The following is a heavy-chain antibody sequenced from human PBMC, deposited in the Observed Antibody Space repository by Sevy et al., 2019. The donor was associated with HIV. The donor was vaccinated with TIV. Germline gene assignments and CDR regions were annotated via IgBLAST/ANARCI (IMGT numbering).Heavy chain of an antibody. CDR3: AGEDTFCGGELDY. D-gene: IGHD2-21*01. CDR1: GFSFGNRW. CDR2: INPDGKTT. V-gene: IGHV3-74*01. J-gene: IGHJ4*02. Sequence: GGSLRLSCAGAGFSFGNRWMHWVRQAPGKGLVWVSRINPDGKTTDYTASVKGRFTISRDNAKNTLYLQMDSLTAEDTAVYFCAGEDTFCGGELDYWGQGTLVTVSS.